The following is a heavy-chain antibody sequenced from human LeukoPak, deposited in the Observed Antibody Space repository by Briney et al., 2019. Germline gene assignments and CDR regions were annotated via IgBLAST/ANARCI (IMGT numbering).Heavy chain of an antibody. CDR1: GFTFRDAW. CDR2: IRSKTDGGTT. V-gene: IGHV3-15*01. J-gene: IGHJ1*01. CDR3: AKHIYGVVSIQQ. D-gene: IGHD3-3*01. Sequence: KPGGSLTLSCAASGFTFRDAWMTWVRQAPGKGLEWVGRIRSKTDGGTTDYAVSVQGRFTISRDDSKNTLYLQMSSLKTEDTAVYYCAKHIYGVVSIQQWGQGTRVTVSS.